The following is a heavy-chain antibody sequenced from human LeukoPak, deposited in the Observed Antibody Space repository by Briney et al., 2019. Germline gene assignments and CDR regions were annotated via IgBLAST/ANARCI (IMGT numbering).Heavy chain of an antibody. CDR3: AKGYTNSADYYDH. Sequence: PGGSLRLSCAASGFIFSSHGIHWVRQAPGKGLEWAAVISYDGNKKYYADSVRGRFTISRDNSKNTVTLQMNSLRHEDTAVYHCAKGYTNSADYYDHWGLGTQVTVSS. CDR2: ISYDGNKK. V-gene: IGHV3-30*18. CDR1: GFIFSSHG. D-gene: IGHD4-11*01. J-gene: IGHJ4*02.